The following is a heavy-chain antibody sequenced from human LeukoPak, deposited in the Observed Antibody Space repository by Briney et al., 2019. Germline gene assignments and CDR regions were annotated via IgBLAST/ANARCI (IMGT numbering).Heavy chain of an antibody. Sequence: KPGGSLRLSCAASGFSFSGYAMSWVRQAPGKGLEWVSSISSSSSYIYYADSVKGRFTISRDNAKNSLYLQMNSLRAEDTAVYYCARDLGYSYGYDYWGQGTLVTVSS. V-gene: IGHV3-21*01. CDR2: ISSSSSYI. CDR1: GFSFSGYA. CDR3: ARDLGYSYGYDY. J-gene: IGHJ4*02. D-gene: IGHD5-18*01.